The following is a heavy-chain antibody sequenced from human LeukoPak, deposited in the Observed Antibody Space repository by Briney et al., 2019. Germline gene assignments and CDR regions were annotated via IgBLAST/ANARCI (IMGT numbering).Heavy chain of an antibody. CDR1: GGSISSGSYY. Sequence: TTSETLSLTCTVSGGSISSGSYYWSWIRQPAGKGLEWIGRIYTSGSTNYNPSLKSRVTISVDTSKNQFSLKLSSVTAADTAVYYCARDRIYYYYMDVWGKGTTVTVSS. CDR3: ARDRIYYYYMDV. CDR2: IYTSGST. J-gene: IGHJ6*03. V-gene: IGHV4-61*02.